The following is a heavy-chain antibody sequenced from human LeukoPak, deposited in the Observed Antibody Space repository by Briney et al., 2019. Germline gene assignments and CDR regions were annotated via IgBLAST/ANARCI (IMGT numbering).Heavy chain of an antibody. V-gene: IGHV1-18*01. CDR2: ISAYNKR. Sequence: GASVKVSCKAPGYTFTSYGINWVRQAPGQGLEWMGWISAYNKRNYAQKFQGRVTMTTDTSTSTAYMELRNLRSDDTAVYYCARVSAPPVYGDYVSENWFDPWGQGTLVTVSS. CDR3: ARVSAPPVYGDYVSENWFDP. J-gene: IGHJ5*02. CDR1: GYTFTSYG. D-gene: IGHD4-17*01.